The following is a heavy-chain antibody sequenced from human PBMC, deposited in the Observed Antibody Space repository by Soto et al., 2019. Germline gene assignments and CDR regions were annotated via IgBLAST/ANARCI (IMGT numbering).Heavy chain of an antibody. J-gene: IGHJ4*02. D-gene: IGHD3-22*01. V-gene: IGHV1-58*01. CDR1: GFSFTSSA. CDR3: AAGFYDSSGYYEY. CDR2: IVVGSGNT. Sequence: SVKVSCKASGFSFTSSALQWVRQARGQRLERIGWIVVGSGNTNYAQKFQERVTITRDMSTSTAYMELSSLRSEDTAVYYCAAGFYDSSGYYEYWGQGTLVTVSS.